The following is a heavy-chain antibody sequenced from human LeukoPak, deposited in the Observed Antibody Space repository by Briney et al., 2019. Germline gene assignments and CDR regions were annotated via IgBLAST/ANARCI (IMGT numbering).Heavy chain of an antibody. CDR1: GYTFTSYG. V-gene: IGHV1-18*01. CDR2: ISAYNGNT. CDR3: ARVGDSSLVGYYYYGMDV. D-gene: IGHD6-19*01. J-gene: IGHJ6*02. Sequence: ASVKASCKASGYTFTSYGISWVQQAPGQGLEWMGWISAYNGNTNYAQKLQGRVTMTTDTSTSTAYMELRSLRSDDTAVYYCARVGDSSLVGYYYYGMDVWGQGTTVTVSS.